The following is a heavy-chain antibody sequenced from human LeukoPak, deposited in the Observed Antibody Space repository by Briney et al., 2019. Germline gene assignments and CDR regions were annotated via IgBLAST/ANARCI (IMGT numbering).Heavy chain of an antibody. V-gene: IGHV3-66*01. CDR1: GFTVSVNY. J-gene: IGHJ4*02. Sequence: GGSLRLSCAASGFTVSVNYMSWVRQAPGKRLEWVSVLYSSGSTNYADSVKGRFTISRDNSENTLSLQMNSLRVEDTAVYYCAAKGNGYSGSYVFAHWGQGTLVTVSS. D-gene: IGHD1-26*01. CDR3: AAKGNGYSGSYVFAH. CDR2: LYSSGST.